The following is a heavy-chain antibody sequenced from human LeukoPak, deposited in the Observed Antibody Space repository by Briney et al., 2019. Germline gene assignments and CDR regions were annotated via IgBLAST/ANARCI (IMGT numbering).Heavy chain of an antibody. V-gene: IGHV4-4*02. CDR3: ARSLYYDILTGYAYYYYMDV. CDR2: IYHSGST. D-gene: IGHD3-9*01. Sequence: SETLSLTCAVSGGSISSSNWWSWVRQPPGKGLEWIGEIYHSGSTNYNPSLKSRVTISVDKSKNQFSLKLSSVTAADTAVYYCARSLYYDILTGYAYYYYMDVWGKGTTVTISS. J-gene: IGHJ6*03. CDR1: GGSISSSNW.